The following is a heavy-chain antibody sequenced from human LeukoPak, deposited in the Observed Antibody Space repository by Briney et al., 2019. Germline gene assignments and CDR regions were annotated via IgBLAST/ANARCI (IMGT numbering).Heavy chain of an antibody. Sequence: SVKVSCKASGGTFSSYAISWVRQAPGQGLEWMGGIIPIFGTADYAQKFQGRVTIIADESTSTAYMELSSLRSEDTAVYYCAIHYGDYVGYYYYGMDVWGQGTTVTVSS. CDR3: AIHYGDYVGYYYYGMDV. CDR1: GGTFSSYA. CDR2: IIPIFGTA. J-gene: IGHJ6*02. D-gene: IGHD4-17*01. V-gene: IGHV1-69*13.